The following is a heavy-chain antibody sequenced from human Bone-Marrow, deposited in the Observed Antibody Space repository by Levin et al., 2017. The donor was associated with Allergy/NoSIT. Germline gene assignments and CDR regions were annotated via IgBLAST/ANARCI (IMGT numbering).Heavy chain of an antibody. Sequence: GESLKISCAASGFTLVDYVMHWVRQAPGKGLEWVSLISWDGSDTNYADSVKGRFTISRDNSKRSLFLQMNNLRPEDTALYYCAKDGVAPGNYFYYMDVWGKGTTVTVSS. D-gene: IGHD6-13*01. CDR3: AKDGVAPGNYFYYMDV. CDR2: ISWDGSDT. J-gene: IGHJ6*03. V-gene: IGHV3-43D*04. CDR1: GFTLVDYV.